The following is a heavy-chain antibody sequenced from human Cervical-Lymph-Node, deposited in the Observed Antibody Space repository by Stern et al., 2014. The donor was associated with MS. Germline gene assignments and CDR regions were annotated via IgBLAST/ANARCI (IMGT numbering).Heavy chain of an antibody. J-gene: IGHJ3*01. CDR1: GDTSSDYY. D-gene: IGHD2/OR15-2a*01. CDR3: AKQRIIDMVDDAFDV. CDR2: IDPDRGHT. V-gene: IGHV1-2*06. Sequence: QLVQSGLEVKKPGASLKVSCKASGDTSSDYYLHWVRQAPGQGLEWMGRIDPDRGHTNYAQKFQGRITLTRDTAINTVYLELKSLTSDDTAVYYCAKQRIIDMVDDAFDVWGQGTRVAVSS.